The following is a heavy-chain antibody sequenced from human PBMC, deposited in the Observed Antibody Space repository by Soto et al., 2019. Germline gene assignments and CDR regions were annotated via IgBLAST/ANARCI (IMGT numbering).Heavy chain of an antibody. Sequence: ASVKVSCKASGYTFTGYYMHWVRQAPGQGLEWMGWINPNSGGTNYAQKFQGWVTMTRDTSISTAYMELNSLRAEDTAVYYCAKEDYGDSDGTNYYYYGMDVWGQGTTVTVSS. J-gene: IGHJ6*02. CDR3: AKEDYGDSDGTNYYYYGMDV. D-gene: IGHD4-17*01. CDR2: INPNSGGT. CDR1: GYTFTGYY. V-gene: IGHV1-2*04.